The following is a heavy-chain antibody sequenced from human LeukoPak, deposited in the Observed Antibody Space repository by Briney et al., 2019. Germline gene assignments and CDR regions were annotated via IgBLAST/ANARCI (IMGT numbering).Heavy chain of an antibody. CDR2: ISGSGGST. CDR1: GFTFSSYA. Sequence: PGGSQRLSCAASGFTFSSYAMGWVRQAPGKGLEWVSAISGSGGSTYYADSVKGRFTISRDNSKNTLYLQMNSLRAEDTAVYYCAKDHLYSSSFNRPLWDNQYNWFDPWGQGTLVTVSS. J-gene: IGHJ5*02. CDR3: AKDHLYSSSFNRPLWDNQYNWFDP. D-gene: IGHD6-6*01. V-gene: IGHV3-23*01.